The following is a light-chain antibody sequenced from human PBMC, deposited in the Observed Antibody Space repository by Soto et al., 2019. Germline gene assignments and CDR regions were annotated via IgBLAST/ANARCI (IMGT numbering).Light chain of an antibody. J-gene: IGKJ1*01. CDR2: EAS. CDR3: QQYHYLWT. CDR1: QSISSA. Sequence: DTQMTQSPSTLSASVGDRVTITCRASQSISSALAWYQQKPGKAPKVLIYEASSLQSGVHSRFSGSGSGTEFTLTISSLQPDDFAPYYCQQYHYLWTFGQGTRVEIK. V-gene: IGKV1-5*03.